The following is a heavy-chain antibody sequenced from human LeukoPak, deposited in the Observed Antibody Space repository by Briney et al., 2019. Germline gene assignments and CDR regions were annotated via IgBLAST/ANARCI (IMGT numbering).Heavy chain of an antibody. V-gene: IGHV4-39*07. J-gene: IGHJ5*02. D-gene: IGHD2-15*01. Sequence: SETLSLTCTVSGGSISSSSYYWGWIRQPPGKGLEWIGSIYYSGSTYYNPSLKSRVTISVDTSKNQFSLKLSSVTAADTAVYYCARFGRYGLAATSDNWFDPWGQGTLVTVSS. CDR1: GGSISSSSYY. CDR3: ARFGRYGLAATSDNWFDP. CDR2: IYYSGST.